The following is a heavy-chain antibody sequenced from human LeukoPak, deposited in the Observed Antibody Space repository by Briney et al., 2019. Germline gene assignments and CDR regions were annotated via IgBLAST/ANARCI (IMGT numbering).Heavy chain of an antibody. D-gene: IGHD6-25*01. CDR2: ISSNSGNT. V-gene: IGHV1-18*01. CDR3: ARDRLHAFDF. J-gene: IGHJ3*01. Sequence: GASVKVSCKASGYTFTSNGISWVRQAPGQGLEWMGWISSNSGNTNYAQKFQDRVILTTDTSTTTAYMEMRSLRSDDTAMYCCARDRLHAFDFWGQGTMVTVPS. CDR1: GYTFTSNG.